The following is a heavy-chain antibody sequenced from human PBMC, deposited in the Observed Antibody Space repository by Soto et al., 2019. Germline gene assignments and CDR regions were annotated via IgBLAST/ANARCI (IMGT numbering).Heavy chain of an antibody. J-gene: IGHJ6*02. CDR3: ALGHGSSWYYYYYGMDV. V-gene: IGHV3-66*01. CDR2: IYNDDST. D-gene: IGHD6-13*01. Sequence: GGSLRLSCAASGFTVSSNYMSWVRQAPGKGLEWVSVIYNDDSTYYADSVKGRFTISRDNSKNTLYLQMNSLRAEDTAVYYCALGHGSSWYYYYYGMDVCGQGTSVTVSS. CDR1: GFTVSSNY.